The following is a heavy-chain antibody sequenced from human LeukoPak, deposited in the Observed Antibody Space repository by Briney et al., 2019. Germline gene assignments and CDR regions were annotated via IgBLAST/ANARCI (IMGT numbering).Heavy chain of an antibody. J-gene: IGHJ4*02. CDR1: GGSISSSSYY. D-gene: IGHD5-18*01. CDR3: ARRYSYGFDY. Sequence: SETLSLTCTVSGGSISSSSYYWGWIRQPPGKGLEWIGNIFYSGSTYYNPSLKSRVTISVDTSKNQFSLKLRSVTAADTAVYYCARRYSYGFDYWGQGTLVTVSS. V-gene: IGHV4-39*01. CDR2: IFYSGST.